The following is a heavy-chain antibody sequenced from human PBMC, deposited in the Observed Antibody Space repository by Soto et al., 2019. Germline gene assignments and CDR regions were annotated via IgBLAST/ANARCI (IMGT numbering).Heavy chain of an antibody. CDR1: GFSFNSYA. J-gene: IGHJ4*02. CDR3: TGATYSDY. V-gene: IGHV3-23*01. CDR2: IGGDGGST. Sequence: EVQLLESGGGLVQPGGSLRLSCAASGFSFNSYAMSWVRQAPGKGLEWVSHIGGDGGSTYYADSVKGRFTISRDNSKKTVYLQMESLRAEDTAVDYCTGATYSDYWGQGTLVTVSS.